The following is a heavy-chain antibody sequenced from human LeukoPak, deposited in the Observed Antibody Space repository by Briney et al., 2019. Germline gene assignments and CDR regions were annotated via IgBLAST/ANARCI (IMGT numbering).Heavy chain of an antibody. CDR3: TRGGFYYDSSGYFPYFFDS. CDR2: INDDGTTT. CDR1: GFTFSSYW. J-gene: IGHJ4*02. Sequence: GGSLSLSCAASGFTFSSYWMHWVRQGPGKGLVWDAHINDDGTTTGYAEFAEGRFTISRDDAKNTLYLQISSLRAEDTALYYCTRGGFYYDSSGYFPYFFDSWGQGTLVTVSS. D-gene: IGHD3-22*01. V-gene: IGHV3-74*01.